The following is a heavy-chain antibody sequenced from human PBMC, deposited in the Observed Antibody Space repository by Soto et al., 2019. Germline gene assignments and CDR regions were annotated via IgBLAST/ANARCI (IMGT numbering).Heavy chain of an antibody. J-gene: IGHJ4*02. CDR1: GFTFSSYG. CDR3: AREISVAGGHFDY. CDR2: ISSSSSTI. Sequence: EVQLVESGGGLVQPGGSLRLSCTASGFTFSSYGMNWVRQAPEKGLEWVSSISSSSSTIYYADSVRGRFTISRDNAKNSLYLQMNSLRDEDTAVYYCAREISVAGGHFDYWGQGTLVTVSS. D-gene: IGHD6-19*01. V-gene: IGHV3-48*02.